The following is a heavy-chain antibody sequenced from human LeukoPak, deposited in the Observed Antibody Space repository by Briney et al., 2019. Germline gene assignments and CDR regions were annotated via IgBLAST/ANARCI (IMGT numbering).Heavy chain of an antibody. D-gene: IGHD3-10*01. V-gene: IGHV3-23*01. CDR3: ARETYYYGSGVYYYMDV. CDR2: LSDSRDIT. Sequence: PGGSLRLSCAASGFTFSNYGMFWVRQAPGKGLEWVSSLSDSRDITNYADSVKGRFTISRDNSKNTLYLQMNSLTAEDTAIYFCARETYYYGSGVYYYMDVWGKGTTVTVSS. CDR1: GFTFSNYG. J-gene: IGHJ6*03.